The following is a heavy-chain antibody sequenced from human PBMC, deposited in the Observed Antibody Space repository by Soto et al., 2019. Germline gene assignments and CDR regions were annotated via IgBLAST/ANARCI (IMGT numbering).Heavy chain of an antibody. V-gene: IGHV1-69*01. CDR2: IIPIFGTA. J-gene: IGHJ6*02. D-gene: IGHD2-15*01. Sequence: QVQLVQSGAEVKKPGSSVKVSCKAPGGTFSSYAISWVRQAPGQGLEWRGGIIPIFGTAKYAQKFQGRVTITADESTSTGYMEVSSLRSEDTAVYYCARSQGGSSSLDIYYYYYYGMDVWGQGTTVTVSS. CDR3: ARSQGGSSSLDIYYYYYYGMDV. CDR1: GGTFSSYA.